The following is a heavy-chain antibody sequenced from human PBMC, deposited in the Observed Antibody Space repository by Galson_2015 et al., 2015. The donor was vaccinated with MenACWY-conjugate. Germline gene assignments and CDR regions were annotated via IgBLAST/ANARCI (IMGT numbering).Heavy chain of an antibody. J-gene: IGHJ5*02. CDR1: GLTFSNVW. D-gene: IGHD2-15*01. Sequence: SLRLSCAPSGLTFSNVWMSWVRQAPGKGLEWVARIKCRTDGGTTDYATPVKGRFTILRDDSAKTLYLQMNSLKIEDKAMYFCTRDRDVGGSRWWFDPWGQGTLVTVSS. CDR3: TRDRDVGGSRWWFDP. V-gene: IGHV3-15*01. CDR2: IKCRTDGGTT.